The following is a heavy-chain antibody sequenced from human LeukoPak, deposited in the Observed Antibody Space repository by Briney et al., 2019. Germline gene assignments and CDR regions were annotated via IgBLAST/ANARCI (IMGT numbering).Heavy chain of an antibody. CDR3: ARDLGTVAQGGVDY. J-gene: IGHJ4*02. CDR2: LSYDGSNE. V-gene: IGHV3-30-3*01. CDR1: GFTFSSYA. D-gene: IGHD6-19*01. Sequence: PGGSLRLSCAASGFTFSSYAMHWVRQGPGKGLEWVAVLSYDGSNEYYADSVKGRFTISRDNSKNTLYLQMNSLRAEDTAVYYCARDLGTVAQGGVDYWGQGTLVTVSS.